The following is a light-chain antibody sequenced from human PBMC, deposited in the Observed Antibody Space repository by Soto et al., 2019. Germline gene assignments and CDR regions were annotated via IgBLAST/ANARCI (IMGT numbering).Light chain of an antibody. CDR1: QSVGSY. J-gene: IGKJ2*01. V-gene: IGKV3-11*01. Sequence: PGERATLSCKTSQSVGSYLAWIQKTPGQAPRLLIYDALNRATGIPARFSGSGSGTDFTLTISSLEPEDFAVYYCQQRAHWPPYTFGQGTKLEIK. CDR3: QQRAHWPPYT. CDR2: DAL.